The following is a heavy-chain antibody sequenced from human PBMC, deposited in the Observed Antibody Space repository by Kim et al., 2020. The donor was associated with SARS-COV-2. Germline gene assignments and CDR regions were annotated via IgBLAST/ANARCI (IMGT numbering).Heavy chain of an antibody. CDR3: ARDVYSRPDY. J-gene: IGHJ4*01. D-gene: IGHD4-4*01. V-gene: IGHV3-48*02. Sequence: GGSLRLSCAASGFTFSSYSMNWVRQAPGKGLEWVSYISSSSTIYYADSVKGRFTISRDNAKNSLYLQMNSLRDEDTAVYYCARDVYSRPDYWGHGTLVTV. CDR2: ISSSSTI. CDR1: GFTFSSYS.